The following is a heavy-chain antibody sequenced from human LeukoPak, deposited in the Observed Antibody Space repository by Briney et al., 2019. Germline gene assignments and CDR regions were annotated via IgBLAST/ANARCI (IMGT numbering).Heavy chain of an antibody. V-gene: IGHV4-61*02. Sequence: SETLSLTCTVSGGSISSSSYYWGWIRQPAGKGLEWIGRIYISGSTDYNPSLKSRVTMSVDRSKNQYSLKLNSVTAADTAVYYCARDDVDTPTFDYWGQGTLVTVSS. CDR1: GGSISSSSYY. D-gene: IGHD5-18*01. J-gene: IGHJ4*02. CDR2: IYISGST. CDR3: ARDDVDTPTFDY.